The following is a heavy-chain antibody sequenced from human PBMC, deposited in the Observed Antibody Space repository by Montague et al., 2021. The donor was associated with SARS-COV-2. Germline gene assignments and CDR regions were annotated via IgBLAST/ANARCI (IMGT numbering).Heavy chain of an antibody. CDR3: ARRRGLEGYYYNSGSYAFDV. Sequence: QSGAEVKKSGESLKISCRGSGYSFTSYWIGWVRQMPGKGLEWMGIIYPGDSDTRYSPPFQGQFTISADKSISTAYLQWSGLKASDTAMYYCARRRGLEGYYYNSGSYAFDVWGQGTMVTVSS. J-gene: IGHJ3*01. V-gene: IGHV5-51*01. CDR1: GYSFTSYW. D-gene: IGHD3-10*01. CDR2: IYPGDSDT.